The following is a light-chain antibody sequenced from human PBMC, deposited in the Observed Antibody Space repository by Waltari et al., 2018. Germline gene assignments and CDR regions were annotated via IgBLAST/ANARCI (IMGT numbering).Light chain of an antibody. CDR1: QSVSRA. J-gene: IGKJ1*01. CDR2: GTS. V-gene: IGKV3-20*01. Sequence: EIVLTQSPGTLSLSPRERATLSCRASQSVSRALAWYQQRPGQAPRLLIYGTSKRDTGIPDRFSGSGAGTDVSLTISRLEPEDVAVYFCQHYVRLPATFGQGTKVEIK. CDR3: QHYVRLPAT.